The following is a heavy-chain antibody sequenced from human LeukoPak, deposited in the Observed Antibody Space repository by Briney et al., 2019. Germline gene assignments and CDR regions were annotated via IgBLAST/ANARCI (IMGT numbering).Heavy chain of an antibody. J-gene: IGHJ6*03. CDR2: INPSGGST. D-gene: IGHD6-19*01. CDR3: AREVGSGWYPYYYYYYMDV. CDR1: GYIFTSYN. V-gene: IGHV1-46*01. Sequence: GASVKVSCKASGYIFTSYNIYWVRQAPGQGLEWMGIINPSGGSTNYAQKFQGRVTMTRDTSTSTVYMELSSLRSEDTAVYYCAREVGSGWYPYYYYYYMDVWGKGTTVTVSS.